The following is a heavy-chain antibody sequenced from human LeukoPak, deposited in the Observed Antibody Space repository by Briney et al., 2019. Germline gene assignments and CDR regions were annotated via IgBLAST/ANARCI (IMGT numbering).Heavy chain of an antibody. CDR2: ISGSGGST. J-gene: IGHJ3*02. V-gene: IGHV3-23*01. Sequence: GGSLRLSCAASGFTFSSYAMSWVRQAPGKGLEWVSVISGSGGSTYYADSVKGRFTISRDNSKNTLYLQMNSLRAEDTAVYYCAKSIYDSSGYYTGYDAFDIWGQGTMVTVSS. CDR1: GFTFSSYA. CDR3: AKSIYDSSGYYTGYDAFDI. D-gene: IGHD3-22*01.